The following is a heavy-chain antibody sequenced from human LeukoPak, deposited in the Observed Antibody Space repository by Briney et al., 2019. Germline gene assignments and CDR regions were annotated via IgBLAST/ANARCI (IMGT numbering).Heavy chain of an antibody. D-gene: IGHD2-2*01. CDR1: GFTFSSFA. V-gene: IGHV3-30*03. CDR3: ARDLRDCSSASCNVLYYLMDA. CDR2: LSHDDISE. J-gene: IGHJ6*02. Sequence: GRSLRLSCVASGFTFSSFALHWVRQAPGKGLEWVADLSHDDISEFYADSVKGRFIISRDNSKNTVYLQMNSLRAEDTAVYYCARDLRDCSSASCNVLYYLMDAWGQGTTVTVSS.